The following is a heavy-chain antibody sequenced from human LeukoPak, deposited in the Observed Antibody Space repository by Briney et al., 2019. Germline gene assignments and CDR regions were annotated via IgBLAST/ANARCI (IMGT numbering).Heavy chain of an antibody. CDR2: ISHIGSAI. V-gene: IGHV3-48*03. Sequence: GGSLRLSCEVSGFSFGAYEMNWVRQAPGKGLEWVSLISHIGSAINYADSVKGRFVISRDNAKNSLFLQMSSLRVEDTATYYCARDLMSFWGQGTLVTVSS. CDR3: ARDLMSF. J-gene: IGHJ4*02. D-gene: IGHD3-10*01. CDR1: GFSFGAYE.